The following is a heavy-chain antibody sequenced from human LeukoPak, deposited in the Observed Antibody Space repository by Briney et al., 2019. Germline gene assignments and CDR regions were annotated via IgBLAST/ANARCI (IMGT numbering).Heavy chain of an antibody. CDR3: ARARTPLIAAAGTHYYYGMDV. D-gene: IGHD6-13*01. Sequence: ASVKVSCKASGYSFTSYDINWVRQATGQGLEWMGWMKPNSDNTGYAQKFQGRVTMTRNTSISTAYMELSSLGSDDTAVYYCARARTPLIAAAGTHYYYGMDVWGQGTTVTVSS. V-gene: IGHV1-8*01. J-gene: IGHJ6*02. CDR2: MKPNSDNT. CDR1: GYSFTSYD.